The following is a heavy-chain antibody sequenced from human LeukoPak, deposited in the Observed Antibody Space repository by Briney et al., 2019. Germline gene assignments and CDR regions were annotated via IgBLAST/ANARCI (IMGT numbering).Heavy chain of an antibody. J-gene: IGHJ4*02. CDR2: ISTDGRDT. D-gene: IGHD3-3*02. V-gene: IGHV3-74*01. CDR3: AKEGANAFQDY. CDR1: GFTFSNYW. Sequence: TGGSLRLSCAASGFTFSNYWMDWVRQDPGKGLVWVSRISTDGRDTTYADSVKGRSTISRDNAKDTVYLQMNSLRAEDTAVYYCAKEGANAFQDYWGQGALVTVSS.